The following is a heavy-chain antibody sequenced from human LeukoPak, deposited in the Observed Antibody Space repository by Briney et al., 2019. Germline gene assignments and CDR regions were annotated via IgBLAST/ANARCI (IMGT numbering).Heavy chain of an antibody. V-gene: IGHV3-21*01. CDR2: INSKSRYI. CDR1: GFTFSSCS. D-gene: IGHD6-6*01. CDR3: ARADSSSSRLDC. J-gene: IGHJ4*02. Sequence: PGGSLRLSCAASGFTFSSCSMNWVRQAPGKGLEWVSSINSKSRYIYYADSLKGRFTISRDNGKNSVYLQMNSLRAEDTAVYFCARADSSSSRLDCWGQGTLVTVSS.